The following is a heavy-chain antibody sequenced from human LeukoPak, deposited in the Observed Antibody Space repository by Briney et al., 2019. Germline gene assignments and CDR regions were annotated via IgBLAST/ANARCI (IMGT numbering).Heavy chain of an antibody. CDR3: ATLSSSIAAAGY. Sequence: SETLSLTCTVSGGFISSSSYYWVWIRQPPGKGLEWIGSIYYSGSTYYNPSLKSRVTISVDTSKNQFSLKLSSVTAADTAVYYCATLSSSIAAAGYWGQGTLVTVSS. D-gene: IGHD6-13*01. V-gene: IGHV4-39*01. J-gene: IGHJ4*02. CDR2: IYYSGST. CDR1: GGFISSSSYY.